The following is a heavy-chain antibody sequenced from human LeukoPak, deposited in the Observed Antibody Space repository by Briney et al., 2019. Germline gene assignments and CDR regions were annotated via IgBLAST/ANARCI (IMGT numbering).Heavy chain of an antibody. V-gene: IGHV1-2*02. D-gene: IGHD2-2*01. J-gene: IGHJ5*02. Sequence: ASVKVSCKASGYAFTGYYMHWVRQAPGQGLEWMGWINPNSGGTNYAQKFQGRVTMTRDTSISTAYMELSRLRSDDTAVYYCARGGPRVIVVVPAAKNWFDPWGQGTLVTVSS. CDR2: INPNSGGT. CDR3: ARGGPRVIVVVPAAKNWFDP. CDR1: GYAFTGYY.